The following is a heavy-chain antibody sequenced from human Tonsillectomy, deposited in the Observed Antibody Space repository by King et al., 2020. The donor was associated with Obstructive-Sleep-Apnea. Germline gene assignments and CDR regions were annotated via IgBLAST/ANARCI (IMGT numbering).Heavy chain of an antibody. CDR2: IDPSDSST. V-gene: IGHV5-10-1*03. D-gene: IGHD3-3*01. CDR1: GYSLTSYW. J-gene: IGHJ6*02. Sequence: VQLVESGAEVKKPGESLRISCNGSGYSLTSYWISWVRQMPGKGLEWMVRIDPSDSSTNYSPSFQGHVTISADKSISTAYLQWSSRKASDTAMYYCARLPPYDLGRMDVWGQGTTVTVSS. CDR3: ARLPPYDLGRMDV.